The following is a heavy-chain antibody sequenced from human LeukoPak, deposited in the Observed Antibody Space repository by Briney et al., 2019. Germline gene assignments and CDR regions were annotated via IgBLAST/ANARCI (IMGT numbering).Heavy chain of an antibody. D-gene: IGHD6-19*01. CDR3: ARERSSGWYFDY. CDR1: GFTFSSYS. V-gene: IGHV3-21*01. CDR2: ISSSSSYI. Sequence: GGSLRLSCAASGFTFSSYSMNWVRQAPGKGLEWVSSISSSSSYIYHADSVKGRFTISRDNAKNSLYLQMNSLRAEDTAVYYCARERSSGWYFDYWGQGTLVTVSS. J-gene: IGHJ4*02.